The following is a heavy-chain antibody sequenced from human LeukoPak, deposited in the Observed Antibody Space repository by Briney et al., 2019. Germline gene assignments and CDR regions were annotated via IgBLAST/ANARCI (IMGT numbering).Heavy chain of an antibody. D-gene: IGHD3-16*01. CDR2: ISDGSNK. V-gene: IGHV3-30-3*01. CDR3: ARDGGYPTGFFDY. Sequence: GGSLRHSCAASGFTFSKYAMHCVRQAPGKGLEWEAVISDGSNKYYADSVKGRFSISRDNAKNTLYLQMNSLRAEDTAVYYCARDGGYPTGFFDYWGQGTLVTVSS. J-gene: IGHJ4*02. CDR1: GFTFSKYA.